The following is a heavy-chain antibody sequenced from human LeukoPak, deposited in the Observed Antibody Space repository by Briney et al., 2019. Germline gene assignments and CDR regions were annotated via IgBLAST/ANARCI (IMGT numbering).Heavy chain of an antibody. CDR1: VGSISSYY. CDR2: IYTSGST. J-gene: IGHJ6*03. V-gene: IGHV4-4*07. Sequence: SETLSLTCSVSVGSISSYYWSWIRQPAGKGLEWIGRIYTSGSTNYNPSLKSRVTMSVDTSENQFSLKLSSVTAADTAVYYCAREAPDIVVVPAAIVGPPSYYYYMDVWGKGTTVTVSS. CDR3: AREAPDIVVVPAAIVGPPSYYYYMDV. D-gene: IGHD2-2*01.